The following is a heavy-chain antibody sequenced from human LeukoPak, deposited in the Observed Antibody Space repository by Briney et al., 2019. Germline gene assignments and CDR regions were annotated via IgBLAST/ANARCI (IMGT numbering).Heavy chain of an antibody. CDR3: ARAGWLRTQYYFDY. CDR1: GYTFTDYG. Sequence: ASVTVSCKASGYTFTDYGISWVRQAPGQGLEWMGWISGYNGNTNYAQKLQGRVTMTTDTSTSTAYMELRSLRSDDTAVYYCARAGWLRTQYYFDYWGQGTLVTVSS. CDR2: ISGYNGNT. D-gene: IGHD5-12*01. V-gene: IGHV1-18*01. J-gene: IGHJ4*02.